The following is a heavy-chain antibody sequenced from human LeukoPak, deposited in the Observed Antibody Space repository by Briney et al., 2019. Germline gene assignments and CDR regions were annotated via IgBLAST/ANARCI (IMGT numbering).Heavy chain of an antibody. D-gene: IGHD1-26*01. Sequence: SETLSLTCSVSGGSISSHYWSWIRQPPGKGLEWIGYIYYSGSTTYDPSLKSRVTISIDTSKNQFSLKLSSVTAADTAVYYCARGEEDCFGSWGQGTLVTVSS. V-gene: IGHV4-59*11. J-gene: IGHJ4*02. CDR2: IYYSGST. CDR3: ARGEEDCFGS. CDR1: GGSISSHY.